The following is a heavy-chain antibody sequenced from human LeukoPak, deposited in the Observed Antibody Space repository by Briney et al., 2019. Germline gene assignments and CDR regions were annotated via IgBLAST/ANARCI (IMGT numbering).Heavy chain of an antibody. CDR1: GFTFSSYS. D-gene: IGHD2-2*02. CDR2: ISSSSSYI. Sequence: GGSLRLSCAASGFTFSSYSMNWVRQAPGKGLEWVSSISSSSSYIYYADSVKGRFTISRDNAKNSLYLQMNSLRAEDTAVYYCASLAVVVPAAIREDYYYYYGMDVWGQGTAVTVSS. V-gene: IGHV3-21*01. CDR3: ASLAVVVPAAIREDYYYYYGMDV. J-gene: IGHJ6*02.